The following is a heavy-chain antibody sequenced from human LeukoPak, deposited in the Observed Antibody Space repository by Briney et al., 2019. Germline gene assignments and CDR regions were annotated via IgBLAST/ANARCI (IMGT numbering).Heavy chain of an antibody. CDR2: IRYDGSNK. D-gene: IGHD6-19*01. V-gene: IGHV3-30*02. CDR3: AKEGEPSGVAVAGTFFDY. CDR1: GFTFSSYG. Sequence: GGSLRLSCAASGFTFSSYGMHWVRQAPGKGLEWVAFIRYDGSNKYYADSVKGRFTISRDNSKNTLYLQMNSLRAEDTAVYYCAKEGEPSGVAVAGTFFDYWGQGTLSPSPQ. J-gene: IGHJ4*02.